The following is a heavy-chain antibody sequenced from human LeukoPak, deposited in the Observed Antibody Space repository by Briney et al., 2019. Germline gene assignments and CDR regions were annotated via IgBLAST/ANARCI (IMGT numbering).Heavy chain of an antibody. CDR1: GFTFSSYA. CDR2: ISGSGGST. Sequence: PGGSLRLSCAASGFTFSSYAMSWVRQAPGKGLEWVSAISGSGGSTYYADSVKGRFTISRDNSKNTLYLQMNSLRAEDTAVYYCAKTDSNQLLRTRNYMDVWGKGTTVTVSS. J-gene: IGHJ6*03. D-gene: IGHD2-2*01. CDR3: AKTDSNQLLRTRNYMDV. V-gene: IGHV3-23*01.